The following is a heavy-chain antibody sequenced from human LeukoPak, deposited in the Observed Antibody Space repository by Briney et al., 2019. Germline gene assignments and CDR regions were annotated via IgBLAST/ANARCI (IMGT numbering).Heavy chain of an antibody. CDR2: IKQDGSEK. V-gene: IGHV3-7*05. CDR1: GFTFRSYW. J-gene: IGHJ4*02. D-gene: IGHD3-3*01. Sequence: GESLKISCVASGFTFRSYWMSWVRQAPGKGLEWVATIKQDGSEKYYVDSVKGRFTTSRDIAQNSLYLQMNSLRAEDTAVYFCARDAGYDFWTGYYDFWGQGTLVTVSS. CDR3: ARDAGYDFWTGYYDF.